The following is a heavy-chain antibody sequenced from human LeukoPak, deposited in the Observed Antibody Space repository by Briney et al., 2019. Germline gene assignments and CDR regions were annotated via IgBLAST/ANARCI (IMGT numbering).Heavy chain of an antibody. CDR2: INHSGST. CDR1: GGSFSGYY. Sequence: SETLSLTCAAYGGSFSGYYWSWIRQPPGKGLEWIGEINHSGSTNYNPSLKSRVTISVDTSKNQFSLKLSSVTAADTAVYYCARGRPGSSWSYYYYYYGMDVWGKGTTVTVSS. V-gene: IGHV4-34*01. CDR3: ARGRPGSSWSYYYYYYGMDV. J-gene: IGHJ6*04. D-gene: IGHD6-13*01.